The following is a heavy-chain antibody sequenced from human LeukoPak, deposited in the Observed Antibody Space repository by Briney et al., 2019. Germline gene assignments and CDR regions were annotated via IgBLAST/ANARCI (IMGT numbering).Heavy chain of an antibody. CDR1: GFTFSDFT. CDR3: AMAMPGFDY. V-gene: IGHV3-21*01. Sequence: GGSLRLSCAASGFTFSDFTMHWVRQAPGKGLEWVSCISSSSSSYIYYTDSVRGRFTISRDNAKNSLYLQMNSLRAEDTAVYYCAMAMPGFDYWGQGTLVTVSS. CDR2: ISSSSSSYI. D-gene: IGHD2-2*01. J-gene: IGHJ4*02.